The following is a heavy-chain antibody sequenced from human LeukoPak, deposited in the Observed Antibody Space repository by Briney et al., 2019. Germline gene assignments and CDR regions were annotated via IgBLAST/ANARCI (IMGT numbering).Heavy chain of an antibody. CDR1: GYTFTSYG. D-gene: IGHD1-20*01. J-gene: IGHJ4*02. CDR3: TREGGSITGNYFDY. Sequence: GASVRVSCKASGYTFTSYGISWVRQAPGQGLEWMGWISAYNGNTNYAQKLQGRVTMTTDTSTSTAYMELRSLRSDDTAVYYCTREGGSITGNYFDYWGQGTLVTVSS. CDR2: ISAYNGNT. V-gene: IGHV1-18*01.